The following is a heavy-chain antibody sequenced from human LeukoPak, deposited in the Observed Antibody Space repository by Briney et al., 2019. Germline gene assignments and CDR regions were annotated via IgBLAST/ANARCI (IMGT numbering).Heavy chain of an antibody. CDR1: GFTFSSYA. D-gene: IGHD6-19*01. CDR2: ISGSGGST. Sequence: GGSLRLSCAASGFTFSSYAMSWVRQAPGKGLEWVSAISGSGGSTYYADSVKGRFTISRDNSKNTLYLQMNSLRAEDTAVYYCAKGFRSGWYLDYFDYWAREPWSPSPQ. J-gene: IGHJ4*02. V-gene: IGHV3-23*01. CDR3: AKGFRSGWYLDYFDY.